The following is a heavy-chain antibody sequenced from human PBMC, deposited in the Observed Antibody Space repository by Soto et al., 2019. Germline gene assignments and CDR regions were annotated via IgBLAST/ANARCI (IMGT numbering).Heavy chain of an antibody. CDR2: IYYSGST. CDR3: ARGGSDYDAFDI. Sequence: PLETLSLTCTVSGGSISRYYWSWIRQPPGKGLEWIGYIYYSGSTNYNPSLKSRVTISVDTSKNQFSLKLSSVTAADTAVYYCARGGSDYDAFDIWGQGTMVTVSS. V-gene: IGHV4-59*01. CDR1: GGSISRYY. D-gene: IGHD3-16*01. J-gene: IGHJ3*02.